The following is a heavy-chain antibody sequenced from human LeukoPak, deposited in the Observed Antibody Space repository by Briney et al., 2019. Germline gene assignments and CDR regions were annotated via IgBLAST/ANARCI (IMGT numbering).Heavy chain of an antibody. Sequence: GGSLRLSCAASGLTFSSYAMSWVRQAPGKGLEWVSVIYSGGSTYYADSVKGRFTLSGDNSKHTLYLQMNSLRPEDTAVYYCATSQLGKYAFDIWGQGTMVTVSS. CDR1: GLTFSSYA. J-gene: IGHJ3*02. V-gene: IGHV3-66*01. D-gene: IGHD2-2*01. CDR3: ATSQLGKYAFDI. CDR2: IYSGGST.